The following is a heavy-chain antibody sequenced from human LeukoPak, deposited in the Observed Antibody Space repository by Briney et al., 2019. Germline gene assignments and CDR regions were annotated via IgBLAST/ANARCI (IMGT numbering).Heavy chain of an antibody. V-gene: IGHV3-43D*03. J-gene: IGHJ4*02. CDR3: AKDIGRQGSSWYVVDY. Sequence: GGSLRLSCAASGFTFDDYAMHWVRQAPGKGLEWVSLISWDGGSTNYADSVKGRFTISRDNSKNSLYLQMNSLRAEDTALYYCAKDIGRQGSSWYVVDYWGQGTLVTVSS. CDR1: GFTFDDYA. CDR2: ISWDGGST. D-gene: IGHD6-13*01.